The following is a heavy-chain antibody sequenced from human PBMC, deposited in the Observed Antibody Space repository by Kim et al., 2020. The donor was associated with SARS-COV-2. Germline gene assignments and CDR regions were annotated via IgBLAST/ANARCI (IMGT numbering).Heavy chain of an antibody. V-gene: IGHV4-34*01. CDR2: INHSGST. CDR1: GGSFSGYY. J-gene: IGHJ4*02. Sequence: SETLSLTCAVYGGSFSGYYWCWIRQPPGKGLEWIGEINHSGSTNYNPSLKSRVTISVDTSKNQFSLTLSSVTAADTAVDYCARGTTVPTDYCGQGTLVT. CDR3: ARGTTVPTDY. D-gene: IGHD4-17*01.